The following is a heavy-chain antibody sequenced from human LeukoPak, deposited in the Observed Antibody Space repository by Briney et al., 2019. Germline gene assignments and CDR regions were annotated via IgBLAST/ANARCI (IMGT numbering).Heavy chain of an antibody. CDR1: GFTFSDYY. CDR3: ARDSYYYDSSGPPTY. CDR2: ISSSGSTI. D-gene: IGHD3-22*01. Sequence: GGSLRLSCAASGFTFSDYYMSWIRQAPGKGLEWVSYISSSGSTIYYADSVKGRFTISRDNAKNSLYLQMNSLRAEDTAVYYCARDSYYYDSSGPPTYWGQGTLVTVSS. J-gene: IGHJ4*02. V-gene: IGHV3-11*04.